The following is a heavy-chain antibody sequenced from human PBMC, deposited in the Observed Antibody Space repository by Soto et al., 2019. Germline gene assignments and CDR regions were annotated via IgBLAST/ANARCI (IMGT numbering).Heavy chain of an antibody. CDR2: IYYSGST. CDR3: ASRGMGSGWYYFDY. Sequence: SETLSLTCTVSGGSISSYYLSWIRQPPGKGLEWIGYIYYSGSTNYNPSLKSRVTISVDTSKNQFSLKLSSVTAADTAVYYCASRGMGSGWYYFDYWGQGTLVTVSS. CDR1: GGSISSYY. D-gene: IGHD6-19*01. J-gene: IGHJ4*02. V-gene: IGHV4-59*01.